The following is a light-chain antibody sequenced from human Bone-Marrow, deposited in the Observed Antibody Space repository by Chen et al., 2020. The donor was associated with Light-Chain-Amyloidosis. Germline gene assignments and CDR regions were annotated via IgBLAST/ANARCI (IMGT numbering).Light chain of an antibody. V-gene: IGLV8-61*01. CDR1: SGSVSTSHS. CDR2: HTD. CDR3: LRYVGRGTFG. J-gene: IGLJ1*01. Sequence: QTVVTQEPSFSVTPGGTVTLTCGLTSGSVSTSHSPSWFQPTPGQAPRTLIFHTDTRSSGVPDRFSGSILGNKAALPITGALADDESDYYCLRYVGRGTFGFGPGTKLTVL.